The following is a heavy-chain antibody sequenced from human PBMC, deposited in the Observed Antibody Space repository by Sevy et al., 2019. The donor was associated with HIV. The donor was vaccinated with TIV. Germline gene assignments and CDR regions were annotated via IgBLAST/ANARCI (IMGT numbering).Heavy chain of an antibody. CDR2: LSYDERNK. J-gene: IGHJ6*02. CDR1: GYIFSSYG. V-gene: IGHV3-30*18. D-gene: IGHD2-2*01. Sequence: GGSLRLSCAASGYIFSSYGIHWVRQAPGKGLEWVAFLSYDERNKYYADSVKGRFTISGDSSKNTFYLQMNNLRADDTAVYYCAKDRDVPLVPSTMRDEYPGYGMDVWGQGTTVTVSS. CDR3: AKDRDVPLVPSTMRDEYPGYGMDV.